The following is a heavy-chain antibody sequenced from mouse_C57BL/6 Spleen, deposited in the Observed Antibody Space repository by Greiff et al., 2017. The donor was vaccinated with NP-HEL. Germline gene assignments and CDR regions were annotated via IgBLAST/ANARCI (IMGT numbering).Heavy chain of an antibody. Sequence: EVQRVESGGDLVKPGGSLKLSCAASGFTFSSYGMSWVRQTPDKRLEWVATISSGGSYTYYPDSVKGRFTISRDNAKNTLYLQMSSLKSEDTAMYYCARVTTVVARRGYYAMDYWGQGTSVTVSS. CDR2: ISSGGSYT. CDR1: GFTFSSYG. D-gene: IGHD1-1*01. J-gene: IGHJ4*01. CDR3: ARVTTVVARRGYYAMDY. V-gene: IGHV5-6*01.